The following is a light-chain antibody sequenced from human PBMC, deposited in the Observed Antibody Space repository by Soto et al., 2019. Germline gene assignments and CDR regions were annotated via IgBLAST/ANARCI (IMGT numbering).Light chain of an antibody. CDR3: QQSYSTPPT. J-gene: IGKJ1*01. V-gene: IGKV1-39*01. Sequence: DIQMTQSPSSLSASVGDRVTITSRESQSISSYLNWYQQKPGKAPKLLIYAASSLQSGVPSRFSGSGSGTDFTLTISSLQPEDFATYYCQQSYSTPPTFGQGTKVEIK. CDR2: AAS. CDR1: QSISSY.